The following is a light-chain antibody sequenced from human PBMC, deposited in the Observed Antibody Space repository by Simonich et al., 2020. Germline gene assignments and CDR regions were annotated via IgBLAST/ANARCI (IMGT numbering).Light chain of an antibody. CDR2: EVS. J-gene: IGLJ3*02. V-gene: IGLV2-8*01. CDR1: SSDVGGYNY. Sequence: QSALTQPPSASGSPGQSVTISCTGTSSDVGGYNYVSWYQQHPGNAPKLMIYEVSKRPSGVPDRFSGSKSGNTASLTVSGLQAEDEADYYCSSYAGSNNLRVFGGGTKLTVL. CDR3: SSYAGSNNLRV.